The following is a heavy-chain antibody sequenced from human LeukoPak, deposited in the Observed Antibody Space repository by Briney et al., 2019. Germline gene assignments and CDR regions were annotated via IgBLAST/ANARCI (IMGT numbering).Heavy chain of an antibody. D-gene: IGHD1-7*01. CDR2: IDYSGNT. J-gene: IGHJ4*02. CDR3: ARSLGITGQLLYYFDY. V-gene: IGHV4-59*01. Sequence: PSETLSLTCTVSGGSFSNYYWSWIRQPPGERLEWIGYIDYSGNTCYNPSLESRVTISGDTSRTHLSLKLSSVTAADTAVYYCARSLGITGQLLYYFDYWGQGTLVTVSS. CDR1: GGSFSNYY.